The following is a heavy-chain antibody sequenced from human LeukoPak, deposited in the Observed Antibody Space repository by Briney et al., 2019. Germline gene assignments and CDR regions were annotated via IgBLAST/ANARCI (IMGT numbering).Heavy chain of an antibody. J-gene: IGHJ5*02. CDR3: ARGRGRRQLNWFDP. D-gene: IGHD3-16*01. Sequence: SETLSLTCAVYGGSFSGYYWSWVRHPPGKGLEWIGEIKHSGSTTYNPCLTRRATISVTTSKNQFSLKLSSVTAADTAVYYCARGRGRRQLNWFDPWGQGTLVTVSS. CDR2: IKHSGST. CDR1: GGSFSGYY. V-gene: IGHV4-34*01.